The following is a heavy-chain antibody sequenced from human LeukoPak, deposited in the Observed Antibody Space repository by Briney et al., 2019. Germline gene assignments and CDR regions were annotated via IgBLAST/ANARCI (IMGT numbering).Heavy chain of an antibody. V-gene: IGHV3-30-3*01. J-gene: IGHJ4*02. CDR3: ARDHYDSSGYSFDY. Sequence: GGSLRLSCGASGFSFSTYGIHWARRAPGKGLEWVALISYDGSNKDYADSVKGRFTISRDNSKNTLYLQMNSLREEDTAVYYCARDHYDSSGYSFDYWGQGTLVTVSS. CDR1: GFSFSTYG. CDR2: ISYDGSNK. D-gene: IGHD3-22*01.